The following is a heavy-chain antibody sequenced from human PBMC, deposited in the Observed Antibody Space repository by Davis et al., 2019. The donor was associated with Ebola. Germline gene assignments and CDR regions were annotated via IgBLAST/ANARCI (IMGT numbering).Heavy chain of an antibody. CDR3: ARLGYCSGGSCYPLDY. Sequence: GESLKISCAASGFTFSVYSMNWVRQAPGKGLEWVSSISSSSSYIYYADSVKGRFTISRDNAKNSLYLQMNSLRAEDTAVYYCARLGYCSGGSCYPLDYWGQGTLVTVSS. V-gene: IGHV3-21*01. CDR2: ISSSSSYI. CDR1: GFTFSVYS. J-gene: IGHJ4*02. D-gene: IGHD2-15*01.